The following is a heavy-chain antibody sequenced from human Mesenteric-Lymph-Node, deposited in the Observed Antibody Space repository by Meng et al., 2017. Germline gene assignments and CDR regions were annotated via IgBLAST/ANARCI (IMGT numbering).Heavy chain of an antibody. D-gene: IGHD3-10*01. J-gene: IGHJ5*02. V-gene: IGHV3-23*01. CDR2: ISGSASTT. Sequence: GGSLRLSCAASGFTFSSYAMSWVRQAPGKGLEWVSAISGSASTTYYADSLRGRFSISRDNSRNTLFLQMTGLRAEDTAIYYCAKGGFGSGTYYNVVLSWGQGTLVTVSS. CDR3: AKGGFGSGTYYNVVLS. CDR1: GFTFSSYA.